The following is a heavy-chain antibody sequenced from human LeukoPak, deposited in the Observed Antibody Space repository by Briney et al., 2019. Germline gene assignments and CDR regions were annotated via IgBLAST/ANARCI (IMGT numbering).Heavy chain of an antibody. D-gene: IGHD2/OR15-2a*01. CDR3: ARVSPYFGWFDP. CDR2: IFYSGST. CDR1: GGSISSGGYS. J-gene: IGHJ5*02. Sequence: SETLSLTCAVSGGSISSGGYSWSWIRQTPGKGLEWIGYIFYSGSTYYNPSLKSRITISVDTSKNQFSLKLSSVTAADTAVYYCARVSPYFGWFDPWGQGTLVTVSS. V-gene: IGHV4-30-4*07.